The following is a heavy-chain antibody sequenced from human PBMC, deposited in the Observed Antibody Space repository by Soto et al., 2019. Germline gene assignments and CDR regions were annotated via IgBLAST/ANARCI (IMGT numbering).Heavy chain of an antibody. CDR2: ISYDGSDK. D-gene: IGHD2-15*01. V-gene: IGHV3-30*03. Sequence: PGGSLRLSCAASGFTFNTFGMHWVRQAPGKGLEWVAVISYDGSDKYYSDSVRGRFTISRDNSMNTLYLQMNSLRTEDTAVYYCAAWAEGATEVHWGQGTLVTVSS. J-gene: IGHJ4*02. CDR3: AAWAEGATEVH. CDR1: GFTFNTFG.